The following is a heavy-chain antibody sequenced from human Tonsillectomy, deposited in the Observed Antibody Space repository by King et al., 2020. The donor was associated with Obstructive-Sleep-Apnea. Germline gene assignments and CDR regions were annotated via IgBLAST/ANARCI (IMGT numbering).Heavy chain of an antibody. J-gene: IGHJ4*02. V-gene: IGHV1-24*01. CDR2: FDPEEGEI. Sequence: AQLVQSGAEVKKPGASVKVSCKVSGHSLSELSMHWVRQAPGKGPEWMGGFDPEEGEIVYAQKFQGRVTMTEDTSTDTTYMELSSLRSEDTAVYYCATGTLRMFDQWGQGTLVTVSS. D-gene: IGHD2-15*01. CDR1: GHSLSELS. CDR3: ATGTLRMFDQ.